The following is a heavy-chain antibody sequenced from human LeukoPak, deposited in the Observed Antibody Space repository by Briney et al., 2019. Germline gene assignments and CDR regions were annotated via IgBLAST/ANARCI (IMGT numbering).Heavy chain of an antibody. V-gene: IGHV4-34*01. CDR1: GESLNSYY. Sequence: SETLSLTCAVYGESLNSYYRSWIRQRPGKGLEGIGEIYESGSTEYNPSLKSRVTISMVPSKQQFSLSLTSVTAADTAVYYCARGAWATRLGSWGLGTPVIVSS. J-gene: IGHJ4*02. D-gene: IGHD2-15*01. CDR3: ARGAWATRLGS. CDR2: IYESGST.